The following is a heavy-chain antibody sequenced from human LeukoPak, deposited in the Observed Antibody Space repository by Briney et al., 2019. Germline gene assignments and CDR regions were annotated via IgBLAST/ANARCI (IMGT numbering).Heavy chain of an antibody. CDR2: ISWNSGSI. J-gene: IGHJ4*02. CDR1: GFTFDDYA. D-gene: IGHD1-20*01. CDR3: AKVLNWSLRGCVDH. V-gene: IGHV3-9*01. Sequence: GRSLRLSCAASGFTFDDYAMHWVRQAPGKGLEWVSGISWNSGSIGYADSVKGRFTISRDNAKNSLYLQMNSLRAEDTALYYCAKVLNWSLRGCVDHWGQGTLVTVSS.